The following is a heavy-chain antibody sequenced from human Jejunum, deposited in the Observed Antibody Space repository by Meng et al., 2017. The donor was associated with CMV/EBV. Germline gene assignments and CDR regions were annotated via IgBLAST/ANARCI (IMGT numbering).Heavy chain of an antibody. V-gene: IGHV3-49*04. J-gene: IGHJ4*02. CDR2: IRNKAYGGTT. CDR1: FIFCDYA. Sequence: FIFCDYARSWVRQAPGKGLEWVGFIRNKAYGGTTEYAASVKGRFTISSDDSESIAYLQMNSLKTEDTAVYYCARGGASARYYFDYWGQGTLVTVSS. D-gene: IGHD1-26*01. CDR3: ARGGASARYYFDY.